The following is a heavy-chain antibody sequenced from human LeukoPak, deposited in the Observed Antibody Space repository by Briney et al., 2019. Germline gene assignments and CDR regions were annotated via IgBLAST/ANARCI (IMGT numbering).Heavy chain of an antibody. CDR1: GYTFTGCY. J-gene: IGHJ4*02. CDR3: ARDLVYCGGDCYSGLDY. Sequence: ASVKVSCKASGYTFTGCYMHWVRQAPGQGLEWMGWINPNSGGTNYAQKFQGWVTMTRDTSISTAYMELSRLRPDDTAVYYCARDLVYCGGDCYSGLDYWGQGTLVTVSS. CDR2: INPNSGGT. V-gene: IGHV1-2*04. D-gene: IGHD2-21*02.